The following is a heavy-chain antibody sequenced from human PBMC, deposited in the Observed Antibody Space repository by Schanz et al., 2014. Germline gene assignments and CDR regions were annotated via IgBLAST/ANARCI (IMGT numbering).Heavy chain of an antibody. V-gene: IGHV1-46*03. CDR3: ARGPSTGAFDI. CDR2: INPSVGNT. CDR1: GYTFTSYY. J-gene: IGHJ3*02. Sequence: QLMQSGSEARKPGASVKVSCKASGYTFTSYYMHWVRQAPGQGLEWMVLINPSVGNTNYAQKFRGRVTMTRDTSTSTVYMELSSLRSEDTAVYFCARGPSTGAFDIGGQGTMVTVSS.